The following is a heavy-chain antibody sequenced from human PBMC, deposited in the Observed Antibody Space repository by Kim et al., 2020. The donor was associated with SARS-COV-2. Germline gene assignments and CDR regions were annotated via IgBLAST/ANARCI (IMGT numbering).Heavy chain of an antibody. D-gene: IGHD3-10*01. V-gene: IGHV4-30-2*01. Sequence: PSLKSRVTISGDRSKNQFSLKLSSVTAADTAVYYCARGYGSGSPYGMDVWGQGTTVTVSS. CDR3: ARGYGSGSPYGMDV. J-gene: IGHJ6*02.